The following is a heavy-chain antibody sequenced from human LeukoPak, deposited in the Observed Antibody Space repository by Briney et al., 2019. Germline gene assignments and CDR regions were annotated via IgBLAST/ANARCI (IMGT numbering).Heavy chain of an antibody. CDR2: IYSGGST. V-gene: IGHV3-53*01. D-gene: IGHD4-17*01. J-gene: IGHJ3*02. CDR3: ARAGHYGVSDAFDI. Sequence: PGGSLRLSCAASGFTVSSNYMSWVRQAPGKGLEWVSVIYSGGSTYYADSVKGRFTISRDNSKNTLYLQMNSLRAEDTAVYYCARAGHYGVSDAFDIWGQGTMVTVSS. CDR1: GFTVSSNY.